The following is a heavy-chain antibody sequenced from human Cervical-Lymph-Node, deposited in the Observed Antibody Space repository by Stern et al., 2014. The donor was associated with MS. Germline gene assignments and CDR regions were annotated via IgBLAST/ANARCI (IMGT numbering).Heavy chain of an antibody. Sequence: QLQLQESGPGLVKPSETLSLTCTVSDGSISDYYWSWIRQPPGKGLEWIGYIYYSGSTNFNPSLKSRVTISIDTSKNQCSLKLSSVTAADTAVYYCARYSRSSGWYLYYWGQGTLVTVSS. D-gene: IGHD6-19*01. CDR2: IYYSGST. CDR1: DGSISDYY. CDR3: ARYSRSSGWYLYY. J-gene: IGHJ4*02. V-gene: IGHV4-59*12.